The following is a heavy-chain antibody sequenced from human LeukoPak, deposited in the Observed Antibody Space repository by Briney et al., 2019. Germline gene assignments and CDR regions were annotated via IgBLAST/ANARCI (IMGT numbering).Heavy chain of an antibody. CDR3: ARTYYDSWGYYEVTY. J-gene: IGHJ4*02. D-gene: IGHD3-22*01. CDR1: GGSMNSYY. Sequence: PSETLSLTCTVSGGSMNSYYWSRIRQPPGKGLEWIGHIFHSGNTNDNPSLKSRVTISVDPSKNQFSLRLRSVTAADTAVYYCARTYYDSWGYYEVTYWGQGTLVTVSS. V-gene: IGHV4-59*01. CDR2: IFHSGNT.